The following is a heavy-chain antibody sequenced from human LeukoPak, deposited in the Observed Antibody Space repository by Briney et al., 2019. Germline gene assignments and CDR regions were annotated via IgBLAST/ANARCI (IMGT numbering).Heavy chain of an antibody. V-gene: IGHV1-2*02. CDR3: AREVGGATNNYFDY. J-gene: IGHJ4*02. Sequence: VSCKXXGYXFTGYYMQWVRQAPGQGLEWMXWINPNSGGTNYAQKFQGRVTMTRDTSISTAYMELSRLRSDDTAVYYCAREVGGATNNYFDYWGQGTLVTVSS. CDR1: GYXFTGYY. D-gene: IGHD1-26*01. CDR2: INPNSGGT.